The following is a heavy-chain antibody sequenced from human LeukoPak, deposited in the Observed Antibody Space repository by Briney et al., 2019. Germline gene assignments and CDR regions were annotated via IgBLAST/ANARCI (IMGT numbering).Heavy chain of an antibody. CDR1: GFTFSTYN. J-gene: IGHJ4*02. CDR2: IGSSSTYM. Sequence: GGSLRLSCAASGFTFSTYNMNWVRQAPGKGLEWVSSIGSSSTYMYYADSVKGRFTISRDTSKNTLYLQMISLRAEDTAVYYCAKDMYGGTFDYWGQGTLVTVSS. D-gene: IGHD4-23*01. V-gene: IGHV3-21*04. CDR3: AKDMYGGTFDY.